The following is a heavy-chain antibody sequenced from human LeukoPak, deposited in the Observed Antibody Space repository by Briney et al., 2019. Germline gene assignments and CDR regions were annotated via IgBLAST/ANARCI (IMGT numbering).Heavy chain of an antibody. CDR1: GFTFDDYG. J-gene: IGHJ5*02. CDR3: ASHLGGSYSLAWFDP. Sequence: GGSLRLSCAASGFTFDDYGMGWVRQAPGKGLEWVSGINWNGGSTGYADSVKGRFTISRDNAKNSLYLQMNSLRAEDTALYYCASHLGGSYSLAWFDPWGQGTLVTVSS. CDR2: INWNGGST. V-gene: IGHV3-20*04. D-gene: IGHD1-26*01.